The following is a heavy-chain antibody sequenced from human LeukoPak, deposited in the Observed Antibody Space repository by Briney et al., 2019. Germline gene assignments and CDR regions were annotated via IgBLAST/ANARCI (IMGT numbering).Heavy chain of an antibody. Sequence: GASVKVSCKASGYTFTGYYMHWVRQAPGQGLEWMGWINPNSGGTNYAQKLQGRVTMTTDTSTSTAYMELRSLRSDDAAVYYCARDFQPSGNYYYGWFDPWGQGTLVTVSS. D-gene: IGHD1-26*01. CDR2: INPNSGGT. V-gene: IGHV1-2*02. CDR1: GYTFTGYY. CDR3: ARDFQPSGNYYYGWFDP. J-gene: IGHJ5*02.